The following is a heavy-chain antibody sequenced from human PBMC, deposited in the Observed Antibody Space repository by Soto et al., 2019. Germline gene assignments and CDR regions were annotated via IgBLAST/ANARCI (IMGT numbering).Heavy chain of an antibody. CDR3: TYNWNYGLAFDI. Sequence: ASVKVSCKASGYTFTSYAMHWLRQAPGQRLEWMGWINAGNGNTKYSQKFQGRVTITRDTSASTAYMELSSLRSEDTAVYYCTYNWNYGLAFDIWGQGTMVTVSS. CDR1: GYTFTSYA. V-gene: IGHV1-3*01. CDR2: INAGNGNT. J-gene: IGHJ3*02. D-gene: IGHD1-7*01.